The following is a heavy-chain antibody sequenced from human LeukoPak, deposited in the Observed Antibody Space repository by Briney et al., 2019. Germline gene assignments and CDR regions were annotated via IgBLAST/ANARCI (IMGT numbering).Heavy chain of an antibody. V-gene: IGHV3-23*01. Sequence: GGSLRLSCAASGFTFGSYAMSWVRQAPGKGLEWVSSISGSGGDRYYAESVKGRFTISRDNSKNTLYLQMNSLRAEDTAVYYCAKEKYSWNYVRYFDIWGQGTMVTVSS. D-gene: IGHD1-7*01. CDR1: GFTFGSYA. CDR3: AKEKYSWNYVRYFDI. CDR2: ISGSGGDR. J-gene: IGHJ3*02.